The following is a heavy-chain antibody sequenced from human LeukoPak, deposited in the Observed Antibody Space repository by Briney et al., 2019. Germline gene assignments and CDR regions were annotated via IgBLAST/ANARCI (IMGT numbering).Heavy chain of an antibody. D-gene: IGHD3-9*01. CDR1: GYTFTGYY. J-gene: IGHJ5*02. CDR3: ARELRYFDWLLFCPYNWFDP. Sequence: ASVKVSCKASGYTFTGYYMHWVRQAPGQGLEWMGWINPNSGGTNYAQKFQGRVTMTRDTSISTAYMELSRLRSDDTAVYYCARELRYFDWLLFCPYNWFDPWGQGTLVTVSS. V-gene: IGHV1-2*02. CDR2: INPNSGGT.